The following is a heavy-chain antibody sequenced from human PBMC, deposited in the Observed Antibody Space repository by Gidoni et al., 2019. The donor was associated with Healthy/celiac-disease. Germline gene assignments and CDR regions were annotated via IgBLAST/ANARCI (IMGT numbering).Heavy chain of an antibody. V-gene: IGHV4-39*07. D-gene: IGHD3-22*01. J-gene: IGHJ5*02. CDR1: GGSIRSSSYY. CDR3: ARGGGSYYDSSGYDNWFDP. CDR2: IYYSGST. Sequence: QLQLQESGPGLVKPSETLSLTCTVSGGSIRSSSYYWGWIRQPPGKGLEWIGSIYYSGSTYYNPSLKSRVTISVDTSKNQFSLKLSSVTAADTAVYYCARGGGSYYDSSGYDNWFDPWGQGTLVTVSS.